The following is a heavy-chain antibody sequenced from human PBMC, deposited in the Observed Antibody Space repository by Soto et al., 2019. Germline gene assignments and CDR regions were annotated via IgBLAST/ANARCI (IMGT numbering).Heavy chain of an antibody. CDR1: GYSFTSYW. D-gene: IGHD6-13*01. CDR3: AKRRDSSWLYY. V-gene: IGHV5-51*01. J-gene: IGHJ4*02. CDR2: IYPGDSDA. Sequence: GESLKLSCKGSGYSFTSYWIGWVRQMPGKGLEWMGIIYPGDSDARYSPSFQGQVTISADKSISTAYLQWSSLKASDTAMYYCAKRRDSSWLYYWGQGTLVTVSS.